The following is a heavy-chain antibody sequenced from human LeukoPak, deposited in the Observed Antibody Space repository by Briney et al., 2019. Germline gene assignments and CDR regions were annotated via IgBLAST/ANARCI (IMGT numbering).Heavy chain of an antibody. CDR2: IYSGGST. D-gene: IGHD3-10*01. CDR3: ARDSALGGAGDI. Sequence: GGSPRLPCAASGFTVSSNYMSWVRQAPGKGLEWVSVIYSGGSTYYADSVKGRFTISRDNSKNTPYLQMNSLRAEDTAVYYCARDSALGGAGDIWGQGTMVTVSS. J-gene: IGHJ3*02. V-gene: IGHV3-53*01. CDR1: GFTVSSNY.